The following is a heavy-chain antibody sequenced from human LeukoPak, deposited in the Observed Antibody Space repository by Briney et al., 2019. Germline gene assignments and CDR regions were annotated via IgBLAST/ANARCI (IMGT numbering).Heavy chain of an antibody. CDR2: IYYSGST. CDR3: ARAKAHWYFDL. J-gene: IGHJ2*01. Sequence: KSSETLSLTCTVSGGSISSYYWSWIRHPPGKGLEWIGYIYYSGSTNYNPSLKSRVTISVDTSKNQFSLKLSSVTAADTAVYYCARAKAHWYFDLWGRGTLVIVSS. V-gene: IGHV4-59*12. CDR1: GGSISSYY.